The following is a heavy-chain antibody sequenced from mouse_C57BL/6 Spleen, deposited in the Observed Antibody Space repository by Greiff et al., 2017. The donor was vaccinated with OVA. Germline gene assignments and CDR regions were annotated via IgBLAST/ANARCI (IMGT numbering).Heavy chain of an antibody. CDR1: GYTFTSYW. CDR2: IYPSDSET. V-gene: IGHV1-61*01. D-gene: IGHD3-2*02. Sequence: QVQLQQPGAELVRPGSSVKLSCTASGYTFTSYWMDWVQQRPGPGLEWIGNIYPSDSETHYNQKFKDKATLTVDKSSSTAYMHLSSLTSEDSAVYYCASRDSSGYFDYWGQGTTLTVSS. J-gene: IGHJ2*01. CDR3: ASRDSSGYFDY.